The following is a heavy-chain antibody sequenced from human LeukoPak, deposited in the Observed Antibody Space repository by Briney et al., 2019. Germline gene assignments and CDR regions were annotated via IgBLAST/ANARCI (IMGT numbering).Heavy chain of an antibody. CDR3: ARDYVWGTYDPDY. CDR1: GFTFSSYW. V-gene: IGHV3-7*01. J-gene: IGHJ4*02. Sequence: GGSLRLSCAASGFTFSSYWMSWFRQIPGKGLEWLGNIKTDGSEKYYLDSVRGRFTISRDNAKNSLFLQMNSLRGEDTAVYYCARDYVWGTYDPDYWGQGTLVTVTS. D-gene: IGHD3-16*01. CDR2: IKTDGSEK.